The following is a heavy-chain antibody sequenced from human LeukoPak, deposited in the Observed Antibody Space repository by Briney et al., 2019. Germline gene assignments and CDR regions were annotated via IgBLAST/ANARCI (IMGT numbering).Heavy chain of an antibody. CDR3: ARLGDLGYFDY. J-gene: IGHJ4*02. V-gene: IGHV4-59*08. D-gene: IGHD1-26*01. Sequence: KSSETLSLTCTVSGGSISSYYWSWIRQPPGKGLEWIGYIYYSGSTNYNPSLKSRVTISVDTSKNQFSLKLSSVTAADTAAYYCARLGDLGYFDYWGQGTLVTVSS. CDR1: GGSISSYY. CDR2: IYYSGST.